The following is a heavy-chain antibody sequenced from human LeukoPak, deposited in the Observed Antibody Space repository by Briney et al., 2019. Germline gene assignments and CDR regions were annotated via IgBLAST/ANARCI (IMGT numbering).Heavy chain of an antibody. Sequence: SETLSLTCTVSGGSISSYYWSWIRQPPGKGLEWIGYIYYSGSTNYNPSLKSRVTISVDTSKNQFSLKLSSVTAADTAVYYCARHLYSSSWYEDYWGQGTLVTVSS. CDR2: IYYSGST. CDR1: GGSISSYY. CDR3: ARHLYSSSWYEDY. D-gene: IGHD6-13*01. V-gene: IGHV4-59*08. J-gene: IGHJ4*02.